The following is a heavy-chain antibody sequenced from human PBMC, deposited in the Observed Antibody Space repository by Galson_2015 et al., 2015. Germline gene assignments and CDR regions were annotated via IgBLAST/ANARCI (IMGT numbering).Heavy chain of an antibody. V-gene: IGHV3-11*01. D-gene: IGHD5-18*01. CDR1: GFTFSDYY. Sequence: SLRLSCAASGFTFSDYYMSWIRQAPGKGLEWVSYISSSGSTIYYADSVKGRFTISRDNAKNSLYLQMNSLRAEDTAVCYFARYRPDTENDAFDIWGQGTMVTVSS. J-gene: IGHJ3*02. CDR2: ISSSGSTI. CDR3: ARYRPDTENDAFDI.